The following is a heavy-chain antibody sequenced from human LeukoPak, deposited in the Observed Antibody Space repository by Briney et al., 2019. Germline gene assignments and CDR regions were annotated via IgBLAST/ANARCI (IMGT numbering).Heavy chain of an antibody. CDR3: ASGAYSYYYMDV. Sequence: SETLSLTCSVSGGSISSYYWSWIRQPPGKGLEWIGYIYYSGSTNYNPSLKSRVTISVDTSKNQFSLKLSSVTAADTAVYYCASGAYSYYYMDVWGKGTTVTISS. D-gene: IGHD1-26*01. CDR2: IYYSGST. J-gene: IGHJ6*03. CDR1: GGSISSYY. V-gene: IGHV4-59*01.